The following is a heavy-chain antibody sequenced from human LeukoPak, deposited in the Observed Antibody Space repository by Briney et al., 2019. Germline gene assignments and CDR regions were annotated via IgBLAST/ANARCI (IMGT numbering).Heavy chain of an antibody. CDR1: GFTFSSYA. CDR3: ARGLGSGYTFDS. J-gene: IGHJ4*02. CDR2: ISGSGGST. D-gene: IGHD3-9*01. V-gene: IGHV3-23*01. Sequence: GGSLRLSCAASGFTFSSYAMSWVRQAPRKGLEWVSGISGSGGSTYYADSVKGRFTISRDNSKNTLYLQMNSLRAEDTAVYYCARGLGSGYTFDSWGRGTLVTVSS.